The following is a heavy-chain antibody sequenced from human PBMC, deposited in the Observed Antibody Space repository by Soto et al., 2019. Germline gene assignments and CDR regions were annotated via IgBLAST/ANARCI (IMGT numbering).Heavy chain of an antibody. J-gene: IGHJ4*02. D-gene: IGHD3-10*01. CDR3: ARDLSGSGD. CDR2: ISYDGSNK. CDR1: GFAFSSYA. Sequence: QVQLVESGGGVVQPGRSLRLSCAASGFAFSSYAMHWVRQAPGKGLEWVAVISYDGSNKYYADSVKGRFTISRDNSQNTLYLQMTSLRAEDTAVYYCARDLSGSGDWGQGTLVTVSS. V-gene: IGHV3-30-3*01.